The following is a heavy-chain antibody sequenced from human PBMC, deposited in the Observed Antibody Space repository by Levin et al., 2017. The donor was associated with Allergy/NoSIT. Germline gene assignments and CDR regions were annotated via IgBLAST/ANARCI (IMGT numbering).Heavy chain of an antibody. D-gene: IGHD1-14*01. V-gene: IGHV3-23*01. CDR3: AKKQGGTTGFSFDV. J-gene: IGHJ3*01. CDR1: GFSFGDFA. CDR2: ITGTGGNT. Sequence: GGSLGLSCAASGFSFGDFAMAWVRQAPGKGLEWVSVITGTGGNTYYGDSVKGRFTVSRDNSKNTLYLELNSLRAEDTAIYFCAKKQGGTTGFSFDVWGQGTMVTVSS.